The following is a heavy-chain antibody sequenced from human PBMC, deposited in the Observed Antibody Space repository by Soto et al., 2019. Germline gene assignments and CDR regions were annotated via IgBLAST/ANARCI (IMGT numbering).Heavy chain of an antibody. CDR3: ASESTERGLGD. V-gene: IGHV1-18*01. J-gene: IGHJ4*02. D-gene: IGHD6-19*01. CDR1: GYTFTTYG. CDR2: ISAYNGNT. Sequence: QVQLVQSGAEVKKPGASVKVSCKASGYTFTTYGISWVRQAPGQGLEWMGWISAYNGNTNYAQNLQGRVTMTTDTSTSTAHMERRSLRPAVTAECHCASESTERGLGDWGQGTLVTVSS.